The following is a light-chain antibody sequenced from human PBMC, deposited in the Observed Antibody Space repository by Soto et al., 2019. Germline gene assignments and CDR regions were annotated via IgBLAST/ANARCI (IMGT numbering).Light chain of an antibody. CDR1: QGIGSW. J-gene: IGKJ4*01. CDR2: AAS. V-gene: IGKV1-12*02. Sequence: DIQMTQSPSTLSASVGDRVTITCRASQGIGSWLTWYQQKPGKAPKLLIYAASSLQSGVPSRFSGSGSGTDFTLTISSLQPEDFATYYCQQGNGFAFGGGTKVEIK. CDR3: QQGNGFA.